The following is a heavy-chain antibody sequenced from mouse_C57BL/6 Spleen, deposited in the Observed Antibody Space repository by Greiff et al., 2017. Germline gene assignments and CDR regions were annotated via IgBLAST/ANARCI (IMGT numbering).Heavy chain of an antibody. Sequence: QVQLQQSGAELVRPGTSVKVSCKASGYAFTNYLIKWVKQRPGQGLEWIGVINPGSGGPNYNQKFKGKATLTVDKSSSTAYMQLSSLTSEDSAVYFCARKSGYYDNYVGYWGQGTTLTVSS. V-gene: IGHV1-54*01. CDR1: GYAFTNYL. D-gene: IGHD2-1*01. CDR2: INPGSGGP. J-gene: IGHJ2*01. CDR3: ARKSGYYDNYVGY.